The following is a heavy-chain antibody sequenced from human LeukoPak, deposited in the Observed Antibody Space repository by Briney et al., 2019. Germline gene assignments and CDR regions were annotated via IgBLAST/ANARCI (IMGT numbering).Heavy chain of an antibody. CDR2: ICDTGNT. CDR1: GDSIRSSGFC. D-gene: IGHD1-14*01. V-gene: IGHV4-39*01. J-gene: IGHJ5*02. Sequence: SETLSLTCTLSGDSIRSSGFCRGWIRQPPGKGLECVGVICDTGNTYYNPSLKSRVTISVDTSKNQFSLRVTSVTAADTALYYCARHKSGIDWFDPWGQGTLVTVSS. CDR3: ARHKSGIDWFDP.